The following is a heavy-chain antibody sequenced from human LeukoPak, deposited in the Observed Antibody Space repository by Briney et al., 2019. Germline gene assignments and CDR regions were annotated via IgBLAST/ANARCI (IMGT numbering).Heavy chain of an antibody. CDR1: GFTFSSYW. Sequence: GGSLRLSCAASGFTFSSYWMSWVRQAPGKGLEWVSAISGSGGSTYYADSVKGRFTISRDNSKNTLYLQMNSLRAEDTAVYYCATGIAAAGTRDYYFDYWGQGTLVTVSS. CDR2: ISGSGGST. J-gene: IGHJ4*02. D-gene: IGHD6-13*01. V-gene: IGHV3-23*01. CDR3: ATGIAAAGTRDYYFDY.